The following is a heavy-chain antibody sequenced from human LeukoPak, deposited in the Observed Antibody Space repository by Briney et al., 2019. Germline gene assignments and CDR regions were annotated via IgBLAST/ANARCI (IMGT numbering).Heavy chain of an antibody. J-gene: IGHJ5*02. CDR1: GGSISSYY. V-gene: IGHV4-59*01. CDR3: ARWRKQFLRSYNWSDP. D-gene: IGHD3-3*01. Sequence: PSETLSLTCTVSGGSISSYYWSWIRQPPGKGLEWIGYIYYSGSTNYNPSLKSRVTISVDTSKNQFSLKLSSVTAADTAVYYCARWRKQFLRSYNWSDPWGQGSLVTVPS. CDR2: IYYSGST.